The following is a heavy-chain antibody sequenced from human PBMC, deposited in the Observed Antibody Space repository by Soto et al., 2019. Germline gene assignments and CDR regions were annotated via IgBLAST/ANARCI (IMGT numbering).Heavy chain of an antibody. CDR1: GGSISSSSYY. D-gene: IGHD3-22*01. J-gene: IGHJ5*02. V-gene: IGHV4-39*01. CDR2: IYYSGST. Sequence: SETLSLTCTVSGGSISSSSYYWGWIRQPPGKGLEWIGSIYYSGSTYYNPSLKSRVTISVDTSKNQFSLKLSSVTAADTAVYYCARQGSGYYYSWFDPWGQGTLVTSPQ. CDR3: ARQGSGYYYSWFDP.